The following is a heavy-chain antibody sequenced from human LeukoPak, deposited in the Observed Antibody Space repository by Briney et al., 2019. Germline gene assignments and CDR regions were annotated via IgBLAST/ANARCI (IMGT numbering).Heavy chain of an antibody. CDR2: IYSGGST. CDR3: VEEGAVVTSGSYRGRYFQH. J-gene: IGHJ1*01. CDR1: GFTVSSNY. V-gene: IGHV3-66*01. D-gene: IGHD3-10*01. Sequence: GGSLRLSCAASGFTVSSNYMSWVRQAPGKGLEWVSVIYSGGSTYYADSVKGRFTISRDNSKNTLYLQMNSLRAEDTAVYYCVEEGAVVTSGSYRGRYFQHWGQGTLVTVSS.